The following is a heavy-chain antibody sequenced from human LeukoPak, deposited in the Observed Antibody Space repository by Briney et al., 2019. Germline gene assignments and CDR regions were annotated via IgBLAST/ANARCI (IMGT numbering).Heavy chain of an antibody. CDR1: GFTFSSYG. CDR3: ARDGRDSSGYYYLGRDYYYGMDV. V-gene: IGHV3-30*19. D-gene: IGHD3-22*01. Sequence: PGGSLRLSCAASGFTFSSYGMHWVRQAPGKGLEWVAVIWYDGSNKYYADSVKGRFTISRDNSKDTLYLQMNSLRAEDTAVYYCARDGRDSSGYYYLGRDYYYGMDVWGQGTTVTVSS. CDR2: IWYDGSNK. J-gene: IGHJ6*02.